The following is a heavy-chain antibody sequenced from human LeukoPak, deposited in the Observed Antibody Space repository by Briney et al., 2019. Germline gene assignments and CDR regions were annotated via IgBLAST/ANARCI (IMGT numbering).Heavy chain of an antibody. J-gene: IGHJ3*02. CDR3: ARDLGTTVNSKGDAFDI. D-gene: IGHD4-17*01. CDR1: GFTFSSYA. CDR2: ISYDGSNK. Sequence: PGGSLRLSCAASGFTFSSYAMHWVRQAPGKGLEWVAVISYDGSNKYYADSVKGRFTISRDNSKNTLYLQMNSLRAEDTAVYYCARDLGTTVNSKGDAFDIWGQGTMVTVSS. V-gene: IGHV3-30*04.